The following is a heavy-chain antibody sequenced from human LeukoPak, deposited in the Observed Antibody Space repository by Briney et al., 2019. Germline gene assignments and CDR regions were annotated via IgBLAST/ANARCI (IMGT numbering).Heavy chain of an antibody. CDR2: IYYSGRT. V-gene: IGHV4-39*07. D-gene: IGHD3-16*01. CDR1: GDSISRSLYY. J-gene: IGHJ3*02. CDR3: ARGVLVGPHFGDHDAFDI. Sequence: SETLSLTCTVSGDSISRSLYYWGWIRQPPGKWLEWIGTIYYSGRTYYNPSLKSRVTISVDTSKNQFSPKLSSVTAADTAVYYCARGVLVGPHFGDHDAFDIWGQGTIVTVSS.